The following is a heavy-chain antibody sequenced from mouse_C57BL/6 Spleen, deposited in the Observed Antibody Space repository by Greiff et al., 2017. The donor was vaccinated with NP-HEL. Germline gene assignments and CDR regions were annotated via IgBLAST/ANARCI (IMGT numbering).Heavy chain of an antibody. V-gene: IGHV1-59*01. D-gene: IGHD1-1*01. Sequence: VQLQQSGAELVRPGTSVKLSCKASGYTFTSYWMHWVKQRPGQGLEWIGVIDPSDSYTNYNQKFKGKATLTVDTSSSTAYMQLSSLTSEDSAVYYCARLVYYGSSYENYFDYWGQGTTLTVSS. J-gene: IGHJ2*01. CDR1: GYTFTSYW. CDR3: ARLVYYGSSYENYFDY. CDR2: IDPSDSYT.